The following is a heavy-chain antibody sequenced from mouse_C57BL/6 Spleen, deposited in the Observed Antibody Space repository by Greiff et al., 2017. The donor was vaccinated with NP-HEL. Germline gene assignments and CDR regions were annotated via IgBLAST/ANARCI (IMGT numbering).Heavy chain of an antibody. CDR3: ARDSSGYPYFDY. D-gene: IGHD3-2*02. Sequence: VQLQESGAELVKPGASVKISCKASGYAFSSYWMNWVKQRPGKGLEWIGQIYPGDGDTNYNGKFKGKATLTADKSSSTAYMQLSSLTAEDSAVYCCARDSSGYPYFDYWGQGTTLTVSS. V-gene: IGHV1-80*01. CDR1: GYAFSSYW. J-gene: IGHJ2*01. CDR2: IYPGDGDT.